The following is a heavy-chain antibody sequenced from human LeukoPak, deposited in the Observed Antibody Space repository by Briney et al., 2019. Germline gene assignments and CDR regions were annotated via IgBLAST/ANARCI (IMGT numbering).Heavy chain of an antibody. CDR1: GFIFSTYS. J-gene: IGHJ4*02. D-gene: IGHD4/OR15-4a*01. CDR2: ISSSTSYI. Sequence: GGSLRLSCAASGFIFSTYSMNWVRQAPGKGLEWVSSISSSTSYIYYADSVKGRFTISRDNAKNSLYLQMNSLRAEDTAVYYCARDPNMVVTYLFDYWGQGTLVTVSS. V-gene: IGHV3-21*01. CDR3: ARDPNMVVTYLFDY.